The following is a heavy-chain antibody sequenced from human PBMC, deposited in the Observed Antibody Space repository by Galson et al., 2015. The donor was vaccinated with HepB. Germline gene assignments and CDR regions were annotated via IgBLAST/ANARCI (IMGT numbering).Heavy chain of an antibody. D-gene: IGHD3-9*01. CDR3: THILTGYYLTYYFDY. Sequence: SLRLSCAASGFTFSNAWMSWVRQAPGKGLEWVGRIKSKTDGGTTDYAAPVKGGFTISRDDSKNTLYLQMNSLKTEDTAVYYCTHILTGYYLTYYFDYWGQGTLVTVSS. J-gene: IGHJ4*02. CDR1: GFTFSNAW. V-gene: IGHV3-15*01. CDR2: IKSKTDGGTT.